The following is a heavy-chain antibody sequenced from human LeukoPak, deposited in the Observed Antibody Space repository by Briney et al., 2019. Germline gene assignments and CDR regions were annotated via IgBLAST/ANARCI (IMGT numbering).Heavy chain of an antibody. J-gene: IGHJ4*02. CDR3: ARDQYFDFWSSNATPYYFDY. CDR1: SGSINGHY. Sequence: SETLSFTCTVTSGSINGHYWNWIRQPAGKEMQWIGRIYTSGATNYNPSFKSRVTMSIDTSKKEFTLKLTSVTAADTAVYYCARDQYFDFWSSNATPYYFDYWGPGSRVTVSS. D-gene: IGHD3-3*01. V-gene: IGHV4-4*07. CDR2: IYTSGAT.